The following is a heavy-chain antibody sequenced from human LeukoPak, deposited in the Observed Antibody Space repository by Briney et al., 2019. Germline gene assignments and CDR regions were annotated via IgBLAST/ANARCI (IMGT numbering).Heavy chain of an antibody. Sequence: GASVKVSCKASGYTFTSYGISWVRQAPGQGLEWMGWINPNSGGTNYAQKFQGRVTMTRDTSISTAYMELSRLRSDDTAVYYCARDYDFWSGYQNNWFDPWGQGTLVTVSS. CDR2: INPNSGGT. CDR1: GYTFTSYG. V-gene: IGHV1-2*02. D-gene: IGHD3-3*01. J-gene: IGHJ5*02. CDR3: ARDYDFWSGYQNNWFDP.